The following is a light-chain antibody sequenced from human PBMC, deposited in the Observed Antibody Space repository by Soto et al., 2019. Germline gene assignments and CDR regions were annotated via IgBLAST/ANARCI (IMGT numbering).Light chain of an antibody. J-gene: IGLJ2*01. CDR1: SGSIASNY. V-gene: IGLV6-57*04. CDR3: QSYDSSNRVV. Sequence: NFMLTQPHSVSESPGKTVTISCTRSSGSIASNYVQWYQQRPGSAPTTVIYEDNQRPSGVPDRFSGSIDSSSNSASLTISGLKTEDEADYYGQSYDSSNRVVFGGGTKLTVL. CDR2: EDN.